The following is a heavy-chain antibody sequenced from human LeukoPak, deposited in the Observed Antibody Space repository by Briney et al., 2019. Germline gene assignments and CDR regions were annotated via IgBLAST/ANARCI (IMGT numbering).Heavy chain of an antibody. CDR1: RGTFSSYA. Sequence: ASVKVSCKASRGTFSSYAISWVRQAPGQGLEWIGGIIPIFGTANYAQKFQGRVTITADESTSTAYMELSSLRSEDTAVYYCARLWATYGDYEDDAFDIWGQGTMLTVSS. D-gene: IGHD4-17*01. CDR2: IIPIFGTA. CDR3: ARLWATYGDYEDDAFDI. J-gene: IGHJ3*02. V-gene: IGHV1-69*13.